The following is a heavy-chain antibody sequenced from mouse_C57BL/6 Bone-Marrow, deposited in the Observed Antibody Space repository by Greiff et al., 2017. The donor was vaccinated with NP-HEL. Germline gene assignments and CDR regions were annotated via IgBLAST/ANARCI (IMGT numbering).Heavy chain of an antibody. CDR2: IDPENGDT. Sequence: EVQLQQSGAELVRPGASVKLSCTASGFNIKDDYMHWVKQRPEQGLEWIGWIDPENGDTEYASKFQGKATITADTSSNTAYLQLSILTSEDTSVYCCTAPPHYFDYWGQGTTLTVSS. V-gene: IGHV14-4*01. CDR3: TAPPHYFDY. CDR1: GFNIKDDY. J-gene: IGHJ2*01.